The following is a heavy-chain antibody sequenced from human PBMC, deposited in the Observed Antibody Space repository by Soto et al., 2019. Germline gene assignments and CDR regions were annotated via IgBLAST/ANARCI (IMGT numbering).Heavy chain of an antibody. J-gene: IGHJ6*02. CDR1: GYTFTSYG. V-gene: IGHV1-18*01. CDR3: ARDGASTMIVVVKPSYGMDV. CDR2: ISAYNGNT. Sequence: ASVKVSCKXSGYTFTSYGISWVRQAPGQGLEWMGWISAYNGNTNYAQKLQGRVTMTTDTSTSTAYMELRSLRSDDTAVYYCARDGASTMIVVVKPSYGMDVWGQGTTVTVSS. D-gene: IGHD3-22*01.